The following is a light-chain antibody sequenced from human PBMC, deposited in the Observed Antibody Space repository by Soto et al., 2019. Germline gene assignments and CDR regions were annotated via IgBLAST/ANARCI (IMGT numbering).Light chain of an antibody. V-gene: IGKV3-20*01. CDR1: QSVSSNS. CDR3: QQYGSSPPWT. CDR2: GAS. Sequence: EIVLTQSPGTLSLSPGERATLSCRASQSVSSNSLAWFQLKPGQAPRLLIYGASSRATGIPDRFSGSGSGTDFTLTISRLEPEDFAVYYCQQYGSSPPWTFGQGTKVEL. J-gene: IGKJ1*01.